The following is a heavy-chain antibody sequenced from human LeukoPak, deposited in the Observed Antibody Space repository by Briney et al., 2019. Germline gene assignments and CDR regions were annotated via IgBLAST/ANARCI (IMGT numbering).Heavy chain of an antibody. V-gene: IGHV1-69*01. CDR3: ARDLYGDYVSYYYYGMDV. CDR1: GGTFSSYA. J-gene: IGHJ6*02. D-gene: IGHD4-17*01. CDR2: IIPIFGTA. Sequence: SVKVSCKASGGTFSSYAISWVRQAPGQGLEWMGGIIPIFGTANYAQKFQGRVTITADESTSTAYMELSSLRSEDTAVYYCARDLYGDYVSYYYYGMDVWGQGTTVTVSS.